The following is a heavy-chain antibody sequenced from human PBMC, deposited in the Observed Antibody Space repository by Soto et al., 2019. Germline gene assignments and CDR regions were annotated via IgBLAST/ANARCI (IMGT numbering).Heavy chain of an antibody. CDR2: ISGGGDGT. D-gene: IGHD3-22*01. J-gene: IGHJ4*02. CDR1: GFTFSSYS. V-gene: IGHV3-23*01. CDR3: AKVITRIVA. Sequence: EVQLLESGGGLVQPGGSLRLSCAVSGFTFSSYSMSWVRQAPGKGLEWVSVISGGGDGTVYADSVRGRFTISRDNPKNTLYLEMKGLRAEDTAVYYCAKVITRIVAWGQGTLVTVSS.